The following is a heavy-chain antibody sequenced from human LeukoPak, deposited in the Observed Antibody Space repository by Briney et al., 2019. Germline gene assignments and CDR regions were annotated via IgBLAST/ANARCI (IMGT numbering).Heavy chain of an antibody. CDR3: ARTVGSGSYYLINWFDP. Sequence: SVKVSCKASGYTFTSYYMHWVRQAPGQGLEWMGGIIPIFGTANYAQKFQGRVTITADKSTSTAYMELSSLRSEDTAVYYCARTVGSGSYYLINWFDPWGQGTLVTVSS. V-gene: IGHV1-69*06. CDR1: GYTFTSYY. CDR2: IIPIFGTA. J-gene: IGHJ5*02. D-gene: IGHD3-10*01.